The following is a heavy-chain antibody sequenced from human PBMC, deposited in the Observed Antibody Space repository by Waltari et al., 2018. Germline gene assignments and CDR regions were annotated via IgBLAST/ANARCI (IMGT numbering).Heavy chain of an antibody. D-gene: IGHD6-6*01. Sequence: EVQLVESGGGLVQPGGSLRLSCAASGFTFSNYWMTWVRQAPGKGLGWVASIKQDGSEKYYVDSVKGRFTFSRDNAKKSLYLQMNSLRVEDTAVYYCARDAVRRFDYWGQGTLVTVSS. CDR1: GFTFSNYW. CDR3: ARDAVRRFDY. V-gene: IGHV3-7*01. CDR2: IKQDGSEK. J-gene: IGHJ4*02.